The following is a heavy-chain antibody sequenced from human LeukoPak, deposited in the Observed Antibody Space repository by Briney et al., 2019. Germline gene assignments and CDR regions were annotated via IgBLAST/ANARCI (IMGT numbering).Heavy chain of an antibody. CDR3: ASGGTDDAFDI. Sequence: GGSLRLSCAASGFTFSSQAMSWVRQAPGKGLEWVSEISGSGGSTYYADSVKGRFTISRDNSKNTLYLQMNSLRSEDTAVYYCASGGTDDAFDIWGQGTMVTVSS. J-gene: IGHJ3*02. CDR1: GFTFSSQA. D-gene: IGHD1-14*01. CDR2: ISGSGGST. V-gene: IGHV3-23*01.